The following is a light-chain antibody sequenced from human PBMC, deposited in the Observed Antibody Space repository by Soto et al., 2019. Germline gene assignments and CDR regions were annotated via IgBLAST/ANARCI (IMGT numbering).Light chain of an antibody. CDR1: SSDVGGYNY. V-gene: IGLV2-8*01. J-gene: IGLJ1*01. Sequence: QSVLTQPPSASGSPGQSVTISCTGTSSDVGGYNYVSWYQQHPGKAPKLMIYEVSKRPSGAPDRFSGSKSGNTASLTVSGLQAEDEADYYCSSYAGSNNSYVFGTGTKVTVL. CDR2: EVS. CDR3: SSYAGSNNSYV.